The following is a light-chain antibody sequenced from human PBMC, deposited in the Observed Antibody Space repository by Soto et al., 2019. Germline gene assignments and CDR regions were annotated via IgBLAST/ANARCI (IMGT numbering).Light chain of an antibody. CDR1: QSVSSN. Sequence: EIVMTQSPATLSVSPGERATLSCRASQSVSSNLAWYQQIPGQAPRLLIYSASTRATGIPARFSGSGYGTEFTLTSRRLQSEDGAVYYCQQYNNWPPRTFGGGTKLEIK. CDR3: QQYNNWPPRT. CDR2: SAS. J-gene: IGKJ4*01. V-gene: IGKV3-15*01.